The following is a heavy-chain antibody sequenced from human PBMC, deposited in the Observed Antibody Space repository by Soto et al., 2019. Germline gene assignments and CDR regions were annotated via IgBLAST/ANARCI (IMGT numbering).Heavy chain of an antibody. J-gene: IGHJ6*02. V-gene: IGHV3-23*01. CDR3: AKQQGPGTPYYYAMDV. Sequence: EVQLLESGGGLVQPGGSLRLSCAASGFTFSSYAMTWVRQTPVKGLEWVSVIRGNGDTTYYADSVKGRFTISRDNSKNKLYMHMNSLRAEDTAVYFCAKQQGPGTPYYYAMDVWGQGTTVTVSS. D-gene: IGHD2-15*01. CDR2: IRGNGDTT. CDR1: GFTFSSYA.